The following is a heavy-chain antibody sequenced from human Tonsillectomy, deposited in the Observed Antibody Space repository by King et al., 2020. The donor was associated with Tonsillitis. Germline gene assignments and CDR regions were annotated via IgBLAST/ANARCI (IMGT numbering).Heavy chain of an antibody. Sequence: VQLEESGGGLVKPGGSLRLSCAASGFTFSSYSMNWVRQAPGKGLEWVSSIGSSSSHIYYADSVKGRFTISRDNAKNSLYLQMNSLRAEDTAVYSCARDTGSFVLHMDVWGQGTTVTVSS. CDR3: ARDTGSFVLHMDV. D-gene: IGHD6-6*01. CDR1: GFTFSSYS. CDR2: IGSSSSHI. V-gene: IGHV3-21*01. J-gene: IGHJ6*02.